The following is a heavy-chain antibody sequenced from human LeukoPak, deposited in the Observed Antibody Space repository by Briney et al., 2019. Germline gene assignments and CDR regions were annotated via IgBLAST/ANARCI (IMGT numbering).Heavy chain of an antibody. D-gene: IGHD5-18*01. CDR2: INPNSGGT. CDR1: GYTFTGYY. CDR3: ARVPAGYSYGYFVY. V-gene: IGHV1-2*02. J-gene: IGHJ4*02. Sequence: ASVKVSCKASGYTFTGYYMHWVRQAPGQGLEWMGWINPNSGGTNYAQKLQGRVTMTRDTSISTAYMELSRLRSDDTAVYYCARVPAGYSYGYFVYWGQGTLVTVSS.